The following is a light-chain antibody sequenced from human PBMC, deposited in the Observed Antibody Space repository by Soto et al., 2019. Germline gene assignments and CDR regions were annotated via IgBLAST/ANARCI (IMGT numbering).Light chain of an antibody. J-gene: IGLJ2*01. V-gene: IGLV1-40*01. CDR3: QSYDSSLSGSV. CDR1: SPNIGAGYD. CDR2: GNS. Sequence: QAVVTQPPSVSGASGQRVTISCTGSSPNIGAGYDVHWYQQLPGTAPKLLIYGNSNRPSGVRDRFSGSKSGTSASLAITGLQAEDEADYYCQSYDSSLSGSVFGGGTKLTVL.